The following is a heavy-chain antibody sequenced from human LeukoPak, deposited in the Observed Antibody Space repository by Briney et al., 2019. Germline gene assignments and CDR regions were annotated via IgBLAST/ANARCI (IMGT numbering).Heavy chain of an antibody. Sequence: ASVRVSRKASGYTFTSYYMHWVRQAPGQGLEWMGIINPSGGSTRYAQKSQGRVNMTRETTTSTVYMKLSSLRSEDTAVYYCARLGIQLWGPDFDYWGQGTLVSVPS. J-gene: IGHJ4*02. D-gene: IGHD5-18*01. CDR2: INPSGGST. V-gene: IGHV1-46*01. CDR1: GYTFTSYY. CDR3: ARLGIQLWGPDFDY.